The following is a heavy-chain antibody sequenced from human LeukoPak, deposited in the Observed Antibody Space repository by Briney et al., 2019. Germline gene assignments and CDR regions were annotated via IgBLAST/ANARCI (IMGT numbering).Heavy chain of an antibody. CDR3: ARDADYDILTGPGFGSVGFDP. CDR2: FYDSGST. CDR1: GGSISSGGYY. J-gene: IGHJ5*02. D-gene: IGHD3-9*01. V-gene: IGHV4-31*03. Sequence: PSETLSLTCTVSGGSISSGGYYWSWIRQHPGKGLEWIGYFYDSGSTYYNPSLKDRVTISVDTSKTQFSLKLSSVTAADTAVYYCARDADYDILTGPGFGSVGFDPWGQGTLVTVSS.